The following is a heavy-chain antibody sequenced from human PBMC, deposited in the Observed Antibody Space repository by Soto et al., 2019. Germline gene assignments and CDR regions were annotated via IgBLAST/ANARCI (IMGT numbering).Heavy chain of an antibody. CDR2: ISSGGGTT. V-gene: IGHV3-48*03. D-gene: IGHD2-8*01. CDR1: GLTFSSYE. CDR3: ATVPNGIPEASGA. Sequence: VASGGGLVQPGGSLRLSCAASGLTFSSYEMNWVRQAPGKGLEWVSYISSGGGTTYYADSVKGRFTASRDNSENTLYLQMNSLRVEDTAVYFCATVPNGIPEASGAWGQGTLVTVSS. J-gene: IGHJ4*02.